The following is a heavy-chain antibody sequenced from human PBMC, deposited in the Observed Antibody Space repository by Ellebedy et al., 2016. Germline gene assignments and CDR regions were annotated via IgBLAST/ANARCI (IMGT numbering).Heavy chain of an antibody. D-gene: IGHD3-16*01. CDR3: ARDPGGRGYGMDV. CDR1: GGTFSSYG. CDR2: IIPVFGTA. Sequence: SVKVSCXTSGGTFSSYGISWVRQAPGQGPEWMGGIIPVFGTANYAQNFQGRVTITADESTSTAYMELSSLKSEDTAVYYCARDPGGRGYGMDVWGQGTTVTVSS. J-gene: IGHJ6*02. V-gene: IGHV1-69*13.